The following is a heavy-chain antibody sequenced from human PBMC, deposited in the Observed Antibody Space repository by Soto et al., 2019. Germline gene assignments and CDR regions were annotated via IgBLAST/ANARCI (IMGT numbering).Heavy chain of an antibody. CDR2: ISYDGSNK. CDR3: ARGRESWISAFDY. J-gene: IGHJ4*02. Sequence: GGSLRLSCAASGFTFSSYAMHWVRQAPGKGLEWVAVISYDGSNKYYADSVKGRFTISRDNSKNTLYLQMNSLRAEDTAVYYCARGRESWISAFDYWGQGTLVTVSS. V-gene: IGHV3-30-3*01. CDR1: GFTFSSYA. D-gene: IGHD1-1*01.